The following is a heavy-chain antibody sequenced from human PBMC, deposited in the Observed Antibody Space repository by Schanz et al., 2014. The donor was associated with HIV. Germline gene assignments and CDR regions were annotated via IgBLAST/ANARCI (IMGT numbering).Heavy chain of an antibody. Sequence: QVQLVESGGGLVKPGGSLRLSCAASGFIFSDYYMSWFRQAPGKGLEWVSYITGSGTSIYYADSVKGRFTISRDNTKNSLSMQMHSLRAEDTAVYYCARGGGNVPFETWGHGAMVSVSS. J-gene: IGHJ3*02. V-gene: IGHV3-11*01. CDR2: ITGSGTSI. CDR1: GFIFSDYY. CDR3: ARGGGNVPFET. D-gene: IGHD2-15*01.